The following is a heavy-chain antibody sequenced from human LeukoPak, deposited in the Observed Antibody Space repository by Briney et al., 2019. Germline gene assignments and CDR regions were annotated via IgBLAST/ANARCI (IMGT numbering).Heavy chain of an antibody. CDR2: ISSSGSTI. CDR1: GFTFSSYE. V-gene: IGHV3-48*03. CDR3: ARPKRDFWSGYYFDY. Sequence: PGGSLRLSCAASGFTFSSYEMNWVRQAPGKGLEWVSYISSSGSTIYYADSVKGRFTISRDNAKNSLYLQMNSLRAEDTAVYYCARPKRDFWSGYYFDYWGQGTLVTVSS. D-gene: IGHD3-3*01. J-gene: IGHJ4*02.